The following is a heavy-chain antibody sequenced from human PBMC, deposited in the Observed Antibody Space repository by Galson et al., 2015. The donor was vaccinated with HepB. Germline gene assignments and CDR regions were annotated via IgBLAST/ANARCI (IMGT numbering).Heavy chain of an antibody. D-gene: IGHD1-26*01. Sequence: LSLTCTVSGGSISSYYWSWIRQPPGKGLEWIGYIYYSGSTNYNPSLKSRVTISVDTSKNQFSLKLSSVTAADTAVYYCARGGWELLTALDYWGQGTLVTVSS. CDR2: IYYSGST. CDR1: GGSISSYY. CDR3: ARGGWELLTALDY. V-gene: IGHV4-59*01. J-gene: IGHJ4*02.